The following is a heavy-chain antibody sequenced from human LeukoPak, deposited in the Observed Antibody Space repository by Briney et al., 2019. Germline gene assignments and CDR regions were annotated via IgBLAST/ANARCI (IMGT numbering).Heavy chain of an antibody. Sequence: GGSLRLSCAAPGFTVSSNYMSWVRQAPGKGLEWVSVIYSGGSTYYADSVKGRFTISRDNSKNTLYLQMNSLRAEDTAVYYCARDRSVTTWYAYYYYGMDVWGQGTTVTVSS. J-gene: IGHJ6*02. D-gene: IGHD4-17*01. CDR1: GFTVSSNY. CDR3: ARDRSVTTWYAYYYYGMDV. CDR2: IYSGGST. V-gene: IGHV3-66*01.